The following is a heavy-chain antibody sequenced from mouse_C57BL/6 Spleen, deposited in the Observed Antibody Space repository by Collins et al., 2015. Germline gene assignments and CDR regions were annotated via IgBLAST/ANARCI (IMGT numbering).Heavy chain of an antibody. CDR1: GYTFTDYA. CDR3: ARPYSNGAMDY. D-gene: IGHD2-10*01. CDR2: ISTYYGDA. V-gene: IGHV1S137*01. J-gene: IGHJ4*01. Sequence: QVQLQQSGAELVRPGVSVKISCKGSGYTFTDYAMHWVKQSHAKSLEWIGVISTYYGDASYNQKFKGKATMTVDKSSSTAYMELARLTSEDSAIYYCARPYSNGAMDYWGQGTSVTVSS.